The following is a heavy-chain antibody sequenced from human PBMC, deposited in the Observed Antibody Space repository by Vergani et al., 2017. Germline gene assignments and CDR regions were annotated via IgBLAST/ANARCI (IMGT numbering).Heavy chain of an antibody. V-gene: IGHV3-23*01. CDR3: VRDYYDSSGYDFDY. CDR1: GFTFSSYA. Sequence: EVQLLESGGGLVQPGGSLRLSCAASGFTFSSYAMSWVRQAPGKGLEWVSAISGSGGSTYYADSVKGRFTISRDNSKNTLYLQMNSLRAEDTAVYYCVRDYYDSSGYDFDYWGQGTLVTVSS. D-gene: IGHD3-22*01. CDR2: ISGSGGST. J-gene: IGHJ4*02.